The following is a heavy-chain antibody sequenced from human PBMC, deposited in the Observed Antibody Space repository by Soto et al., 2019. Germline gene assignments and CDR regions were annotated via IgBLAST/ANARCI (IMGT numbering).Heavy chain of an antibody. CDR1: GGSFSRQF. CDR2: IIPIFGTP. CDR3: ARGRSAANNYFDY. V-gene: IGHV1-69*13. Sequence: GASVKIACTASGGSFSRQFLNCLRQAPGQGLEWMGGIIPIFGTPTYAQKFQGRVTITADESTSTVHMELNSMTAADTAVYYCARGRSAANNYFDYWGQGTLVTRSS. D-gene: IGHD6-25*01. J-gene: IGHJ4*02.